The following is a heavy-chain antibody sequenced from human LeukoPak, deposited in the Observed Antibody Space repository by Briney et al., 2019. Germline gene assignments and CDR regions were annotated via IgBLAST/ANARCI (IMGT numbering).Heavy chain of an antibody. V-gene: IGHV4-39*07. Sequence: SETLSLTCTVSGVSISSSNSYWGWIRQPPGKGLEWIGSIYYSGSTYYNPSLKSRVTISVDTSKNQFSLKLSSVTAADTAVYYCARELGWAPRSYYYYMDVWGKGTTVTVSS. CDR1: GVSISSSNSY. J-gene: IGHJ6*03. CDR2: IYYSGST. CDR3: ARELGWAPRSYYYYMDV. D-gene: IGHD1-26*01.